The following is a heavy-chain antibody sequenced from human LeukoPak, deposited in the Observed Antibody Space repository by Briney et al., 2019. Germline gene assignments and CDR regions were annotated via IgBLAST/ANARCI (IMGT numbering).Heavy chain of an antibody. CDR1: VFTFTNYA. J-gene: IGHJ4*02. CDR3: AQHGEFCKSFFAD. CDR2: IGGRDGSI. Sequence: PRGSLRLSCAASVFTFTNYAMTWVRQAPAKGLEWVSGIGGRDGSIYYADSVKGRFTISRDNSKYTLYLQMNSVRAEDTAVYYCAQHGEFCKSFFADWGQGTLVTVSS. V-gene: IGHV3-23*01. D-gene: IGHD3-10*01.